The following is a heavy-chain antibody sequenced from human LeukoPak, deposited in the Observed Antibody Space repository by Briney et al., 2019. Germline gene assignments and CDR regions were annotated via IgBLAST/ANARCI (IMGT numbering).Heavy chain of an antibody. CDR2: IIPILGIA. CDR1: GGTFSSYA. D-gene: IGHD3-10*01. J-gene: IGHJ5*02. CDR3: ARESITMVRGVITPVNWFDP. Sequence: GASVKVSCKASGGTFSSYAISWVRQAPGQGLEWMGRIIPILGIANYAQKFQGRVTITADKSTSTAYMELSSLRSEDTAVYYRARESITMVRGVITPVNWFDPWGQGTLVTVSS. V-gene: IGHV1-69*04.